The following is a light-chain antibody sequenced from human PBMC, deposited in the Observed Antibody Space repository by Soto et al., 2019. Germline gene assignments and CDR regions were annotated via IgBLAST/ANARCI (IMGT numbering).Light chain of an antibody. CDR1: QGIIDY. V-gene: IGKV1-27*01. CDR3: QKYDAASQT. J-gene: IGKJ1*01. Sequence: DIQMTQSPSSLSASVGDTVTITCRASQGIIDYLAWYQQRPGKVPKLLIYAASTLQTGVPSRFSGSGAGTDFTLTISSIQPEHVATYSCQKYDAASQTFGQGTRVEIK. CDR2: AAS.